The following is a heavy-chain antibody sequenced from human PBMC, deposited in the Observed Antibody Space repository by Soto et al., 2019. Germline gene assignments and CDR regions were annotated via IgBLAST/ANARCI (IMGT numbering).Heavy chain of an antibody. CDR3: ARAGDYIRTTPNPRAYDMEV. J-gene: IGHJ6*02. Sequence: EVHLVESGGGLVKPGGSLRLSCAVSGFTFNSYSMNWVRQAPGKGLEWVSSISSFSNYMYYTDSVNGRFTISRDKARNSLYLQMNSLRAEDTAMYYCARAGDYIRTTPNPRAYDMEVWGQGTTVTVSS. V-gene: IGHV3-21*01. CDR1: GFTFNSYS. CDR2: ISSFSNYM. D-gene: IGHD4-17*01.